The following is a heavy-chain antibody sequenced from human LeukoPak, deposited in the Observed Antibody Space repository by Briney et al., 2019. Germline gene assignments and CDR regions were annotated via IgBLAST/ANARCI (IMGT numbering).Heavy chain of an antibody. J-gene: IGHJ4*02. V-gene: IGHV4-59*08. CDR1: GDSISGYY. Sequence: SETLSLTCTVSGDSISGYYWNWIRQPPGKGLEWIGYIYYTGRSDYNPSLKSRVTISVDTSKNQFSLNLSSVTAADTAVYYCARHGPVMATTRPLFDYWSQGTLVTVSS. CDR3: ARHGPVMATTRPLFDY. CDR2: IYYTGRS. D-gene: IGHD5-12*01.